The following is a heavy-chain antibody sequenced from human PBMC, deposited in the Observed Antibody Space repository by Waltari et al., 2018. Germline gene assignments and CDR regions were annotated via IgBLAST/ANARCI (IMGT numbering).Heavy chain of an antibody. Sequence: EVQLVESGGGLVPPGRSLQVFGAVSGFTFDDYDLHWFRQAPGKGRAWVSGITWNSDIVAYADSLKGRFAISRDNAKNSLSLEMKSLRPEDTALYYCAKDILVGADRLAPAFDLWGLGTMVTVSS. V-gene: IGHV3-9*01. CDR1: GFTFDDYD. CDR3: AKDILVGADRLAPAFDL. D-gene: IGHD1-26*01. CDR2: ITWNSDIV. J-gene: IGHJ3*01.